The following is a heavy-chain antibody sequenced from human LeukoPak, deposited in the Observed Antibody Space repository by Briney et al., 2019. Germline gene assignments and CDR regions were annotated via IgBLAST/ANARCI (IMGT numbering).Heavy chain of an antibody. D-gene: IGHD2-2*01. CDR2: IYYSGST. J-gene: IGHJ6*03. CDR3: ARGSFVVVVPADRYYYYMDV. Sequence: SETLSLTCTVSGGSISSYYWSWIRQPPGKGLEWIGYIYYSGSTNYNPSLKSRVTISVDTSKNQFSLKLSSVTAADTAVYYCARGSFVVVVPADRYYYYMDVWGKGTTVTVSS. CDR1: GGSISSYY. V-gene: IGHV4-59*08.